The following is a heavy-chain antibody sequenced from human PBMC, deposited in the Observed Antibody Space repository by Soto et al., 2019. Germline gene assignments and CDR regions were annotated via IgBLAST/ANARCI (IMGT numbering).Heavy chain of an antibody. V-gene: IGHV4-39*07. CDR1: GGSISRSSYY. D-gene: IGHD2-8*01. Sequence: PSETLSLTCTVSGGSISRSSYYWGWIRQPPGKGLEWIGSIYYSGSTYYNPSLKSRVTISVDTSKNQFSLRLKSVTAADTAIYYCARRLNPDFDYWGQGALVTVSS. J-gene: IGHJ4*02. CDR2: IYYSGST. CDR3: ARRLNPDFDY.